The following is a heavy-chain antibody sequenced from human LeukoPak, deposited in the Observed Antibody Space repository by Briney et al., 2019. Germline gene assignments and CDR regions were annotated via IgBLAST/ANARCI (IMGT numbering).Heavy chain of an antibody. J-gene: IGHJ4*02. V-gene: IGHV3-7*03. D-gene: IGHD5-12*01. CDR2: IKQDGNEK. CDR3: ARNENSGWGYFDY. CDR1: GFTFSSYA. Sequence: PGGPLRLSCAASGFTFSSYAMSWVRQAPGKGLEWVANIKQDGNEKYYVDSVKGRFTISRDNAKNSLYLQMNSLRAEDTAVYYCARNENSGWGYFDYWGQGTLVTVSS.